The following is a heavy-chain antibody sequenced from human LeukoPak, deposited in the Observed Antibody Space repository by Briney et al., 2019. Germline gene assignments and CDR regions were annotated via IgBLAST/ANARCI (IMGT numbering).Heavy chain of an antibody. V-gene: IGHV4-59*01. J-gene: IGHJ3*02. CDR2: IYYSGST. D-gene: IGHD3-9*01. CDR1: GGSISSYY. CDR3: ARSGDILTGYPDAFDI. Sequence: RASETLSLTCTVSGGSISSYYWSWIRQPPGKGLEWIGYIYYSGSTNYNPSLKSRVTISVDTSKNQFSLKLSSVTAADTAVYYCARSGDILTGYPDAFDIWGQGTMVTVSS.